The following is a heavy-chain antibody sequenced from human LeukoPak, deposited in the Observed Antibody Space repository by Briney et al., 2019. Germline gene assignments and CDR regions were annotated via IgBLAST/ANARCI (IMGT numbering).Heavy chain of an antibody. CDR2: IYRSGST. CDR3: ARLWCGTACYYYYYYYMDV. V-gene: IGHV4-38-2*01. J-gene: IGHJ6*03. Sequence: PSETLSLTCAVSGYSISSGYYWGWIRQPPGKGLEWIGSIYRSGSTYYNPSLKSRVTISLDTSKIQFSLKLSSVTAADTAVYYCARLWCGTACYYYYYYYMDVWGKGTTVTVSS. D-gene: IGHD2-2*01. CDR1: GYSISSGYY.